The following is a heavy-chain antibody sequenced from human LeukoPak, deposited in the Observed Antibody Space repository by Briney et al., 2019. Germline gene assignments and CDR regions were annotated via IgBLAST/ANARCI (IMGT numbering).Heavy chain of an antibody. CDR1: GGSISSYY. V-gene: IGHV4-59*01. Sequence: SETLSLTCTVSGGSISSYYWSWIRQPPGKGLEWLGYIYYSGSTNYNPSLKSRVTISVDTSKNQFSLKLSSVTAADTAVYYCARGSNNHYWGQGTLVTVSS. CDR3: ARGSNNHY. D-gene: IGHD1-14*01. CDR2: IYYSGST. J-gene: IGHJ4*02.